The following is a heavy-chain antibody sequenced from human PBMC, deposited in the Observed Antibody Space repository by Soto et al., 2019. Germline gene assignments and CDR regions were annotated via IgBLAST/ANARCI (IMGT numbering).Heavy chain of an antibody. CDR1: GGSISNGGYY. CDR2: IHYSGST. Sequence: SETLSLTCTVSGGSISNGGYYWNWVRQHPGKGLEWIGYIHYSGSTWYNPSLESRVTISVDTSKDQFSLKLRSVTAADTAVYYCARVRGSGSYAAYSLDSWGQVPLVTVSS. D-gene: IGHD3-10*01. V-gene: IGHV4-31*03. CDR3: ARVRGSGSYAAYSLDS. J-gene: IGHJ5*01.